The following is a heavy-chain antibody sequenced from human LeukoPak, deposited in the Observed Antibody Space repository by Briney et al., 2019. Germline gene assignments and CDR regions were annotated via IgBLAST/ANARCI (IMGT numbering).Heavy chain of an antibody. CDR3: ATEVGYCSGGSCYRGLDY. J-gene: IGHJ4*02. D-gene: IGHD2-15*01. CDR2: ISYDGSNK. CDR1: GFTFSSYG. V-gene: IGHV3-30*03. Sequence: SGGSRRLSGAASGFTFSSYGRHWVRKAPGKGLGGGEVISYDGSNKYYADSVKGRFTISRDNSKNTLYLQMNSLRAEDTAVYYCATEVGYCSGGSCYRGLDYWGQGTLVTVSS.